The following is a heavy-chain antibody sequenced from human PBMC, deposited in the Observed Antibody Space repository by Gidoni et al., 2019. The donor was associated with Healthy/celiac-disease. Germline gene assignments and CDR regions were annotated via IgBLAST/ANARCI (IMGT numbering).Heavy chain of an antibody. V-gene: IGHV3-30-3*01. CDR2: ISYDGSNK. D-gene: IGHD4-17*01. Sequence: QVQLVGSGGGVVQPGRSLRLSCAASGFTFSSYAMHWVRQAPGKGLEWVAVISYDGSNKYYADSGKGRFTISRDNSKNTLYLQMNSLRAEDTAVYYCARGILDYGDYSYYFDYWGQGTLVTVSS. CDR1: GFTFSSYA. CDR3: ARGILDYGDYSYYFDY. J-gene: IGHJ4*02.